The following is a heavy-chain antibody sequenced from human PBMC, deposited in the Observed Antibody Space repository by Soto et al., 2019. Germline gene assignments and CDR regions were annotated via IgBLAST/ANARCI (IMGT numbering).Heavy chain of an antibody. CDR2: IYSGGST. CDR1: GFTVSSSY. J-gene: IGHJ4*02. V-gene: IGHV3-53*01. D-gene: IGHD3-22*01. Sequence: EVQLVESGGSLIQPGGSLRLSCAASGFTVSSSYMSWVRQAPGQGLEWVLVIYSGGSTYYADSVKGRFTISRDNAKNTLYLQMNSLRAEDTAVYYCARATGSSGYSDYFDYWGQGTLVTVSS. CDR3: ARATGSSGYSDYFDY.